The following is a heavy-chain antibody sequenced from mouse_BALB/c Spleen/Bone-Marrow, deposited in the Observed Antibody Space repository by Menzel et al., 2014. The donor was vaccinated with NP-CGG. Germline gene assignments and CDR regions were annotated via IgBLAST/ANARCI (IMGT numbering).Heavy chain of an antibody. Sequence: EVQVVESGGGLVQPGGSPKLSCAASGFTFTSYTMSWVRQTPEKRLEWVAYISNGGGSTYYPDTVKGRFTISRDNAKNTLYLQMSSLKSEDTAIYYCTREDYGAYWGQGTLVTVSA. CDR1: GFTFTSYT. J-gene: IGHJ3*01. V-gene: IGHV5-12-2*01. CDR2: ISNGGGST. CDR3: TREDYGAY. D-gene: IGHD2-4*01.